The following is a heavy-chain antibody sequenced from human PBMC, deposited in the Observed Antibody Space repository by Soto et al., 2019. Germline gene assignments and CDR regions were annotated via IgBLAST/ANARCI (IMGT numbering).Heavy chain of an antibody. J-gene: IGHJ4*02. Sequence: QVPLVQSGAEVKKPGASVKVSCKASGYTFTSYGISWVRQAPGQGLEWMGWISAYNGNTNYAQKLQGRVTMTTDTPTSTAYMELRSLGSDDTAVYYCASSKRRGIYAVYYFDYWGQGTLVTVSS. CDR3: ASSKRRGIYAVYYFDY. D-gene: IGHD3-16*01. CDR2: ISAYNGNT. CDR1: GYTFTSYG. V-gene: IGHV1-18*01.